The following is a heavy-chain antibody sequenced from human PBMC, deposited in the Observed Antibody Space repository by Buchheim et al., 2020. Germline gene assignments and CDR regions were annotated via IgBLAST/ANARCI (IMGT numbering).Heavy chain of an antibody. CDR2: ISYDGSNK. Sequence: QVQLVESGGGVVQPGRSLRLSCAASGFTFSSYAMHWVRQAPGKGLEWVAVISYDGSNKYYADSVKGRFTISRDNSKNTLYLQMSSLRAEDTAVYYCARSGYSYGTEYFQHWGQGTL. D-gene: IGHD5-18*01. CDR1: GFTFSSYA. V-gene: IGHV3-30-3*01. J-gene: IGHJ1*01. CDR3: ARSGYSYGTEYFQH.